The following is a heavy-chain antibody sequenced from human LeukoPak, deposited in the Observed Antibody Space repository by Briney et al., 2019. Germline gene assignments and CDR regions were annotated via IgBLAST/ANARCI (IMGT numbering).Heavy chain of an antibody. J-gene: IGHJ4*02. CDR1: GGSISSGGYS. V-gene: IGHV4-30-2*01. Sequence: SETLSLTCAVSGGSISSGGYSWSCIRQPPGKGLGWIGYIYHSGSTYYNPSLTSRVTISVHRSKNQFSLTLSSVTAADTAVYYCATAKNRPYYSDYWGQRTLVTVSS. CDR2: IYHSGST. CDR3: ATAKNRPYYSDY. D-gene: IGHD2/OR15-2a*01.